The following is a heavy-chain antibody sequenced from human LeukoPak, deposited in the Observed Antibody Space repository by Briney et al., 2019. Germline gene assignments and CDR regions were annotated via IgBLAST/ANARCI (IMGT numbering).Heavy chain of an antibody. V-gene: IGHV1-18*04. J-gene: IGHJ4*02. Sequence: ASVKVSCKASGYTFTSYGISWVRQAPGQGLEWMGWISAYNGNTNYAQKLQGRVTMTTDTSTSTVYMELRSLRSGDTAVYYCARDLSDILTGYSDWGQGTLVTVSS. CDR3: ARDLSDILTGYSD. D-gene: IGHD3-9*01. CDR2: ISAYNGNT. CDR1: GYTFTSYG.